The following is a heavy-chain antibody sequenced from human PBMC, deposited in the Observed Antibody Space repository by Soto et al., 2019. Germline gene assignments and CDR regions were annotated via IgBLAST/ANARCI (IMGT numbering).Heavy chain of an antibody. D-gene: IGHD6-13*01. CDR1: GFTFSSYG. CDR2: ISYDGSNK. V-gene: IGHV3-30*18. CDR3: AKDGIAAAGTLDY. Sequence: HPGGSLRLSCTASGFTFSSYGMHWVRQAPGKGLEWVAVISYDGSNKYYADSVKGRFTISRDNSKNTLYLQMNSLRAEDTAVYYCAKDGIAAAGTLDYWGQGTLVTVSS. J-gene: IGHJ4*02.